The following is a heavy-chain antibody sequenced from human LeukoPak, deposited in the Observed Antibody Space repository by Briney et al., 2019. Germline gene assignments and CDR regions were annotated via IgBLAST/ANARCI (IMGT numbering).Heavy chain of an antibody. D-gene: IGHD3-22*01. CDR1: GYSFNNHW. Sequence: ESLKISCKTSGYSFNNHWIGWVRQKPGKGLEWMGIFHPGDSETRSSPSFQGLVTMSADQSITTAYLQWNSLRASDTAMYFCARTIAFYYDSSSYMDFWGQGTQVTVSS. V-gene: IGHV5-51*01. J-gene: IGHJ4*02. CDR2: FHPGDSET. CDR3: ARTIAFYYDSSSYMDF.